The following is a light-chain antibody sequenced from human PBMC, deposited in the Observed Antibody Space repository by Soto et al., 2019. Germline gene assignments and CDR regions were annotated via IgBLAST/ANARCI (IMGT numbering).Light chain of an antibody. V-gene: IGKV3-20*01. CDR2: GSS. CDR1: QSVRSNY. Sequence: EIVLTQSPGTLSLSSGERATLSCRASQSVRSNYLAWYHQKPGQDPRLRIYGSSSRATGIPDRFGGSGSGTDFTLTLSRLEPDDFAVYYCQQYASSPLTFGGGTKVETK. J-gene: IGKJ4*01. CDR3: QQYASSPLT.